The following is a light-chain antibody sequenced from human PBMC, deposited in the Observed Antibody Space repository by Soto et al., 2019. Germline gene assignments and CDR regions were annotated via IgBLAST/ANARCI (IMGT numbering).Light chain of an antibody. J-gene: IGLJ1*01. CDR1: SSDVGGYNY. Sequence: QSALAQPASESGSPGQSITISCTGTSSDVGGYNYVSWYQQHPGKAPKLMIYEVSYRPSGVSNRFSGSKSGYTASLTISGLQAEDEADYYCSSYTSSSTLVFGTGTKVTVL. CDR3: SSYTSSSTLV. V-gene: IGLV2-14*01. CDR2: EVS.